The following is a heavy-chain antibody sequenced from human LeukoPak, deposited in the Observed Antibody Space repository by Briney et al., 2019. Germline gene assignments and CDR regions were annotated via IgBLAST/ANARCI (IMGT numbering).Heavy chain of an antibody. Sequence: SVNVSCKACGGTFNSYAISWVRQAPGQGLEWMGGVIPIFGTANYAQKFQGRVTITTDESTVTAYMEMSSLRSEDTAVYHCAREGSWRGVAATGWFDPWGQGTLVTVSS. CDR1: GGTFNSYA. D-gene: IGHD2-15*01. CDR2: VIPIFGTA. V-gene: IGHV1-69*05. J-gene: IGHJ5*02. CDR3: AREGSWRGVAATGWFDP.